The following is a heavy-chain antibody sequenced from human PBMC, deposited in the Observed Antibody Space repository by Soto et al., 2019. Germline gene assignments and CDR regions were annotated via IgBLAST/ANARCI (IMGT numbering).Heavy chain of an antibody. Sequence: ASVKVSCKASGYTFSNYGISWVRQAPGQGLEWMGWISAYNGNTNYAQKLQGRVTMTTDTSTSTAYMELRSLRSDDTAVYYCARDRGFVDRSSWLDYWGQGTLVTVSS. CDR3: ARDRGFVDRSSWLDY. V-gene: IGHV1-18*01. CDR2: ISAYNGNT. CDR1: GYTFSNYG. D-gene: IGHD6-13*01. J-gene: IGHJ4*01.